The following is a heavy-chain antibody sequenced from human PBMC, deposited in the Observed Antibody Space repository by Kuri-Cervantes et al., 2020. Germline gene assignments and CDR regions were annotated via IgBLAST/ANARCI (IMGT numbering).Heavy chain of an antibody. CDR2: IYSGGST. D-gene: IGHD3-9*01. CDR1: GFTVSSNY. J-gene: IGHJ6*02. V-gene: IGHV3-66*01. Sequence: GGSLRLSCAASGFTVSSNYMSWVRQAPGKGLEWVSVIYSGGSTYYADSVKGRFTISRDNSKNTLYLQMNSLRAEDTAVYYCARDSEYFDRLLPAGYYYGMDVWGQGTTVTVSS. CDR3: ARDSEYFDRLLPAGYYYGMDV.